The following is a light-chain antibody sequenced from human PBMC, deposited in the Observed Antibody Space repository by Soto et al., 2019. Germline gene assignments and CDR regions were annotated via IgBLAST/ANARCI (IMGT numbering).Light chain of an antibody. CDR2: GTS. V-gene: IGKV3-20*01. CDR1: QSIRSSY. Sequence: EIVLTQSPGSLSLSPGERATVSCRASQSIRSSYLAWYQQKPGQAPRLLIYGTSSRATGIPDRSSGSGSGTDFTLTISILEPEDFAVYYCQQYGSSPPFTFGPGTKVDIK. J-gene: IGKJ3*01. CDR3: QQYGSSPPFT.